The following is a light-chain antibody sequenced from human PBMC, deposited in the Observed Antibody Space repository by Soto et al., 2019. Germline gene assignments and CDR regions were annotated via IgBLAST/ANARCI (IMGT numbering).Light chain of an antibody. CDR3: MQALQTPLT. CDR2: LGS. CDR1: QSLLHSSGNNY. Sequence: IVMTQSPLSLPVTPGEPASISCSSSQSLLHSSGNNYLDWYLQKPGQSPQLLIYLGSNRASGVPDRFSGHGSGTDFTLKISRVEAEDVGVYYCMQALQTPLTFGGGTRVEIK. V-gene: IGKV2-28*01. J-gene: IGKJ4*01.